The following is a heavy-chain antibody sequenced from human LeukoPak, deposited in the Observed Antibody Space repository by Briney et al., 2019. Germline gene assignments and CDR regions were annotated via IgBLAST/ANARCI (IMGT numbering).Heavy chain of an antibody. CDR2: IIPIFGTA. CDR3: ASSYDYGDYQGSLGY. Sequence: ASVKVSCKASGGTFSSYAISWVRQAPGQGLEWMGGIIPIFGTANYAQKFQGRVTITADKSTSTAYMELRSLRSDDTAVYYCASSYDYGDYQGSLGYWGQGTLVTVSS. J-gene: IGHJ4*02. V-gene: IGHV1-69*06. CDR1: GGTFSSYA. D-gene: IGHD4-17*01.